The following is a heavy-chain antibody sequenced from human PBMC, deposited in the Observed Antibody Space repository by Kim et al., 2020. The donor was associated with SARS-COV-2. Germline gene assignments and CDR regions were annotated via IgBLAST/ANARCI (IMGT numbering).Heavy chain of an antibody. D-gene: IGHD3-10*01. J-gene: IGHJ4*02. V-gene: IGHV4-31*03. CDR1: GGSISNSPHY. CDR3: ARDRAGELYYYFDD. Sequence: SETLSLTCTVSGGSISNSPHYWTWIRQHPEKGLEWIGYIYYTGVTYYTPSLKSRLTISLDTSKNQFSLRLSSVTAADTAVYYCARDRAGELYYYFDDWGQGTLVTVSS. CDR2: IYYTGVT.